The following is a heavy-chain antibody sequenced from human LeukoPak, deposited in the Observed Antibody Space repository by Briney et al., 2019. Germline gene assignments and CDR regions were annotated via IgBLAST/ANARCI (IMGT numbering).Heavy chain of an antibody. V-gene: IGHV3-21*01. Sequence: PGGSLRLSCAASGLTFSSYSMNWVRQAPGKGLEWVSSISSSSSYIYYADSVKGRFTISRDNAKNSLYLQMNSLRAEDTAVYYCASSGWSEVDYWGQGTLVTVSS. CDR3: ASSGWSEVDY. D-gene: IGHD6-19*01. CDR2: ISSSSSYI. CDR1: GLTFSSYS. J-gene: IGHJ4*02.